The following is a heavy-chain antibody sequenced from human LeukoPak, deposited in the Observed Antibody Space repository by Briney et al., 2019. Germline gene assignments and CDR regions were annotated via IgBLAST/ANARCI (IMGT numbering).Heavy chain of an antibody. Sequence: PGGSLRLSCAASGFTFSSYAMSWVRQAPGKGLEWVSAISGSGGSTYYADSVKGRFTISRDNSKNTLYLQMNGLRAEGTAVYYCAKGGGSSCYSPSDYWGQGTLVTVPS. D-gene: IGHD2-15*01. V-gene: IGHV3-23*01. CDR2: ISGSGGST. CDR3: AKGGGSSCYSPSDY. J-gene: IGHJ4*02. CDR1: GFTFSSYA.